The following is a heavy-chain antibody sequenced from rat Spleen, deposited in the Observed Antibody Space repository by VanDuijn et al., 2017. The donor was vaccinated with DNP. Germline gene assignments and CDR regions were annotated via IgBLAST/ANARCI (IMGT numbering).Heavy chain of an antibody. CDR1: GFTFSDYY. CDR3: TRLILRVWGAMDA. V-gene: IGHV5-25*01. D-gene: IGHD1-7*01. Sequence: EVQLVGSGGGLVQSGRSLKLSCAGSGFTFSDYYMAWVRQAPTKGLDWVASISTGGGNTYYQDSVKGRFTVSRYNAKNTLYLQMDSLRSEDTATYYCTRLILRVWGAMDAWGQGTSVTVSS. J-gene: IGHJ4*01. CDR2: ISTGGGNT.